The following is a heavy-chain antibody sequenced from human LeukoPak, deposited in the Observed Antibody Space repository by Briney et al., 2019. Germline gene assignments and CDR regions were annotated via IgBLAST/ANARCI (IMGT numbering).Heavy chain of an antibody. D-gene: IGHD2-2*01. CDR3: AKDRTPYCSSTSCPFGY. V-gene: IGHV3-30*02. J-gene: IGHJ4*02. Sequence: GGSLRLSCAASGFTFSSYGMHWVRQAPGKGLEWVAFIRYDGGNKYYADSVKGRFTISRDNSKNTLYLQMNSLRAEDTAVYYCAKDRTPYCSSTSCPFGYWGQGTLVTVSS. CDR2: IRYDGGNK. CDR1: GFTFSSYG.